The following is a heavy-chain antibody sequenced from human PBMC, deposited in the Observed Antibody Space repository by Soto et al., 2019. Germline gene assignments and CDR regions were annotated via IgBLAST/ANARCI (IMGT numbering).Heavy chain of an antibody. CDR1: GFTFFSYA. CDR2: INGIGSST. Sequence: EVQLLRSGGALVQPGGSLRVSCTASGFTFFSYAMTWVRQAPGKGLEWVSSINGIGSSTYYADSAKGRFTISRDNSKNTLYLQMNSLRAEDTAVYYCAKDYELVIAALFDYWGQGTLVTVSS. J-gene: IGHJ4*02. D-gene: IGHD2-15*01. V-gene: IGHV3-23*01. CDR3: AKDYELVIAALFDY.